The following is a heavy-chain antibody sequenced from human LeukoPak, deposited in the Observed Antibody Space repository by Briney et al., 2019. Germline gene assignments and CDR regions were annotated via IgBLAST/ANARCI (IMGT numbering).Heavy chain of an antibody. CDR3: ARPGGTIFGVGLSCAHFDY. J-gene: IGHJ4*02. Sequence: APVKVSCKASGYSFTNYGITWVRQAPGQGLEWMGWISAYNGNTNYAQKLQGRVTMTTDTSTSTAYMELRSLRSDDTAVYYCARPGGTIFGVGLSCAHFDYWGQGTLVTVSS. CDR2: ISAYNGNT. V-gene: IGHV1-18*01. D-gene: IGHD3-3*01. CDR1: GYSFTNYG.